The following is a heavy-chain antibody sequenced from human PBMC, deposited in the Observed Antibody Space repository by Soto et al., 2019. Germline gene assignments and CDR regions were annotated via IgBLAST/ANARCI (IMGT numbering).Heavy chain of an antibody. J-gene: IGHJ4*02. CDR3: ARGHLGITTTGTWYDFDY. Sequence: SETLSLTCTFSGDSISSYYWTCIRQPPGKGLQYSSYIHYSGRTYYTPSLKNPVTISIDTTNNQFSLKLSSVTAADTAVYYCARGHLGITTTGTWYDFDYWGQGTLVTVSS. V-gene: IGHV4-59*01. CDR2: IHYSGRT. CDR1: GDSISSYY. D-gene: IGHD2-15*01.